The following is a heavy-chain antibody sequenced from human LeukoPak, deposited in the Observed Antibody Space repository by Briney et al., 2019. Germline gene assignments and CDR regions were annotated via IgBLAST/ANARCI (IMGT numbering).Heavy chain of an antibody. J-gene: IGHJ4*02. V-gene: IGHV3-48*03. Sequence: GGSLRLSCAASGFTFSSYDMNWVRQAPGKGLEWVSFISSSGSSINYADSVKGRFTISRDNSKNTLYLQMNSLIAEDTAVYYCAKSDYNRFDYWGQGTRVTVSS. CDR2: ISSSGSSI. CDR1: GFTFSSYD. CDR3: AKSDYNRFDY. D-gene: IGHD4-11*01.